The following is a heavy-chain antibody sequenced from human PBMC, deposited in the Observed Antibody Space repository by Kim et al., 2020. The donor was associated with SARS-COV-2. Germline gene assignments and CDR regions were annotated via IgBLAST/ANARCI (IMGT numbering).Heavy chain of an antibody. CDR1: GFTFSGSA. CDR3: TRTIAEYYYYYYGMDV. D-gene: IGHD2-21*01. CDR2: IRSKANSYAT. J-gene: IGHJ6*02. Sequence: GGSLRLSCAASGFTFSGSAMHWVRQASGKGLEWVGRIRSKANSYATAYAASVKGRFTISRDDSKNTAYLQMNSLKTEDTAVYYCTRTIAEYYYYYYGMDVWGQGTTVTVSS. V-gene: IGHV3-73*01.